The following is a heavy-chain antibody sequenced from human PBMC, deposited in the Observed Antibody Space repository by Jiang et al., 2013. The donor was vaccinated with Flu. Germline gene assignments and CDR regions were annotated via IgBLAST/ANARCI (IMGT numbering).Heavy chain of an antibody. V-gene: IGHV4-39*01. CDR2: VFSTGST. CDR1: GASISSSKYY. CDR3: AIPPVEELFDAFDI. Sequence: GLVKPSETLFLTCTVSGASISSSKYYWGWIRQSPGKGLEWIGSVFSTGSTNYNPSLKSRVTISADTSKNQFSLKLNSVTAADTAVYYCAIPPVEELFDAFDIWAQGTMVTVSS. J-gene: IGHJ3*02. D-gene: IGHD1-7*01.